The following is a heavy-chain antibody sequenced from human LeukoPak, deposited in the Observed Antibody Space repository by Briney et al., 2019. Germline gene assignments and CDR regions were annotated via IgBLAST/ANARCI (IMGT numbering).Heavy chain of an antibody. CDR3: ARERINYGDYNDAFDI. V-gene: IGHV3-23*01. D-gene: IGHD4-17*01. Sequence: GGSLRLSCAASGFTFSSYAMSWVRQAPGKGLEWVSAISGSGGSTYYADSVKGRFTISRDNSKNTLYLQMNSLRAEDTAVYYCARERINYGDYNDAFDIWGQGTMVTVSS. CDR2: ISGSGGST. CDR1: GFTFSSYA. J-gene: IGHJ3*02.